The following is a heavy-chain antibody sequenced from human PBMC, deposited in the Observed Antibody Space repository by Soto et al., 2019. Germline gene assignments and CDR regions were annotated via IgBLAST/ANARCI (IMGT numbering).Heavy chain of an antibody. Sequence: EVLLLESGGGLVQPGGSLRLSCAASGFTFNTFAMTWVRQAPGKGLEWVSALSGSGSLSYYADSVKGRFTISRDNSKNTMYLQINNLRVDETAVYFCARDRGGALDSWGQGKLVTVSS. CDR3: ARDRGGALDS. CDR1: GFTFNTFA. D-gene: IGHD2-15*01. CDR2: LSGSGSLS. V-gene: IGHV3-23*01. J-gene: IGHJ4*02.